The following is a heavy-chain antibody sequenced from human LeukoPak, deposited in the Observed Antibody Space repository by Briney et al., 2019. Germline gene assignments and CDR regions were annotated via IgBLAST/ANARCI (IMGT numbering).Heavy chain of an antibody. CDR3: ARGGKQWRGGNYFDS. D-gene: IGHD6-19*01. J-gene: IGHJ4*02. Sequence: ASVKVSCKASGYTFTDYALHWVRQAPGQSLEWMGWITTGRGETRYSQEFQRRITFTRDTSASSVYMDLSDLRSEDTAVYYCARGGKQWRGGNYFDSWGQGTLVAVSS. CDR1: GYTFTDYA. V-gene: IGHV1-3*03. CDR2: ITTGRGET.